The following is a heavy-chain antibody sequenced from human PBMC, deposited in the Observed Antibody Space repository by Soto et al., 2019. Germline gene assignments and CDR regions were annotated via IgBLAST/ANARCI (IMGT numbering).Heavy chain of an antibody. V-gene: IGHV4-59*01. CDR2: IYYTGST. J-gene: IGHJ4*02. CDR1: GGSISGYY. CDR3: ARGNWGLSVGMDS. Sequence: QVQLQESGPGVVKPSETLSLTCTVSGGSISGYYWSWIRQPPGKGLEWIGYIYYTGSTNYNPSLESRVTISVDTSKNQFSLRLSSVTAADTAVYYCARGNWGLSVGMDSWGQGTLVTVSS. D-gene: IGHD2-15*01.